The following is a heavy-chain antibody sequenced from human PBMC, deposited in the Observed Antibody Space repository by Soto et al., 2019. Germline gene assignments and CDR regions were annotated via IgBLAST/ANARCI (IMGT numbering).Heavy chain of an antibody. CDR1: GFTFSAYE. Sequence: GGSLRLSCAASGFTFSAYEMNWVRQAPGKGLEWLSDINSSGRTIYNADVVKGRFTISRDNAENSLYLQMNSLRAEDTAVYYCARSIYSNFYYAMDVWGQGTTVTVS. J-gene: IGHJ6*02. V-gene: IGHV3-48*03. CDR2: INSSGRTI. D-gene: IGHD2-21*01. CDR3: ARSIYSNFYYAMDV.